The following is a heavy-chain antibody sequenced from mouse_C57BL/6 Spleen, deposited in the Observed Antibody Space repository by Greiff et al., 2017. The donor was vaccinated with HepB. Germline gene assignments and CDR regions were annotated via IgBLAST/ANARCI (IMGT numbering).Heavy chain of an antibody. CDR2: IYPGDGDT. V-gene: IGHV1-80*01. J-gene: IGHJ4*01. CDR1: GYAFSSYW. Sequence: VQLQQSGAELVKPGASVKISCKASGYAFSSYWMNWVKQRPGKGLEWIGQIYPGDGDTNYNGKFKGKATLTADKSSGTAYMQLSSLTSEDSAVYFCARGYYGSSYGSYAMDYWGQGTSVTVSA. CDR3: ARGYYGSSYGSYAMDY. D-gene: IGHD1-1*01.